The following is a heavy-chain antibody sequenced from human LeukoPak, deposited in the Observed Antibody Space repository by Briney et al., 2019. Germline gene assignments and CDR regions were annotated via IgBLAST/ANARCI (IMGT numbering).Heavy chain of an antibody. CDR3: VVSIQAAAIPAFDS. CDR1: GYNFAHN. V-gene: IGHV1-2*02. CDR2: INPKNGGT. D-gene: IGHD6-25*01. Sequence: EAPVKVSCKASGYNFAHNIHWVRQAPGQGHEFMGWINPKNGGTKYAQNFQGRVTMTRDTSISTVYMELSSLGSDDTAVYYCVVSIQAAAIPAFDSWGQGTLVTVSS. J-gene: IGHJ4*02.